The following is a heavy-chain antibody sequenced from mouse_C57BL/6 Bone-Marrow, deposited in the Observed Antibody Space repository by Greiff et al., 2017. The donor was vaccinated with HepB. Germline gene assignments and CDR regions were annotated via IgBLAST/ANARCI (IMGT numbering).Heavy chain of an antibody. CDR3: ARAHYYYGSSTDYYAMDY. D-gene: IGHD1-1*01. CDR1: GFSINSDCY. J-gene: IGHJ4*01. Sequence: EVKLVESGPSLVRPSQTLSLTCTVTGFSINSDCYWIWIRQFPVIKLEYIGYTFYSGITYYNPSLESRTYITRDTSKNQFSLKLSSVTTEDTATYYCARAHYYYGSSTDYYAMDYWGQGTSVTVSS. CDR2: TFYSGIT. V-gene: IGHV3-3*01.